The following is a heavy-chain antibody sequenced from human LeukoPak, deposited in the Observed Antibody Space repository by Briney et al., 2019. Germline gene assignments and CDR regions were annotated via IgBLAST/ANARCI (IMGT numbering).Heavy chain of an antibody. CDR2: IYRDGSNT. CDR1: GSPFGNSG. D-gene: IGHD5-24*01. J-gene: IGHJ4*02. CDR3: ARDGDAYNFDF. V-gene: IGHV3-74*01. Sequence: GGPRGLSFEASGSPFGNSGSHGFGKFPGRGRVWASRIYRDGSNTDYADSVKGRFIISRDNVKNTLYLQMNSLRADDTAVYYCARDGDAYNFDFWGQGALVTVSS.